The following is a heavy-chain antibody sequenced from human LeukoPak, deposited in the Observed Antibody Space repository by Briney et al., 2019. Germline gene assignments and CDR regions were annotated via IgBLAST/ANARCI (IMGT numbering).Heavy chain of an antibody. D-gene: IGHD3-10*01. J-gene: IGHJ3*02. CDR1: GGSFSGYY. Sequence: PSETLSLTCAVYGGSFSGYYWSWIRQPPGKGLEWIGEINHSGSTNYNPSPKSRVTISVDTSKNQFSLKLSSVTAADTAVYYCARPQGRGPTSNAFDIWGQGTMVTVSS. V-gene: IGHV4-34*01. CDR3: ARPQGRGPTSNAFDI. CDR2: INHSGST.